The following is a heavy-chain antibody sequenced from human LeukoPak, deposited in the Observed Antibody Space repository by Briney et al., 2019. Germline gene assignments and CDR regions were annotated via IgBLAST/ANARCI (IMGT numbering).Heavy chain of an antibody. V-gene: IGHV3-7*01. D-gene: IGHD3-22*01. CDR2: IKQDGSEK. J-gene: IGHJ4*02. Sequence: GGSLRLSCAASGFTFSSYWMSWVRQAPGKGLEWVANIKQDGSEKYYVDSVKGRFTISRDNAKNSLYLQMNSLRAEDTAVYYCARNYYDSSGYPTLDYWGQGTLVTVSS. CDR3: ARNYYDSSGYPTLDY. CDR1: GFTFSSYW.